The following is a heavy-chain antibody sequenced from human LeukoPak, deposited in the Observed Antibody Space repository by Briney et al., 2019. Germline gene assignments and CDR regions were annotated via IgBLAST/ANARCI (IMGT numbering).Heavy chain of an antibody. Sequence: GGSLRLSCAASGFTVSSDYMSWVRQAPGKGLEWVSLIYRNGNTYYADSVKGRFTISRDNSKNTLYLQMNSLRAEDTAVYYCARDHSLGNYYGMDVWGQGTTVTVSS. CDR1: GFTVSSDY. CDR2: IYRNGNT. J-gene: IGHJ6*02. V-gene: IGHV3-53*01. D-gene: IGHD7-27*01. CDR3: ARDHSLGNYYGMDV.